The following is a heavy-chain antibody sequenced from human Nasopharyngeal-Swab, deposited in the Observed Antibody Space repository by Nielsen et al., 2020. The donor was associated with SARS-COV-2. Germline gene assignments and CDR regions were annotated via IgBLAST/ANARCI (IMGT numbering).Heavy chain of an antibody. D-gene: IGHD5-12*01. CDR2: IKEDGSER. J-gene: IGHJ4*02. Sequence: GESLKISCAASGFTFSGFWMNWVRQAPGKGLEWVATIKEDGSERSYVDSVKGRLTISRHNGKNSLFLPMNSLSAEDTAVYYCARYDSGFDMLDYWCQETLVIVSS. CDR3: ARYDSGFDMLDY. V-gene: IGHV3-7*01. CDR1: GFTFSGFW.